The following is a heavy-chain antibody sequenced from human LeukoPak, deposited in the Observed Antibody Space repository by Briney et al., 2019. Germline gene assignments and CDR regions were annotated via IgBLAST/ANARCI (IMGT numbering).Heavy chain of an antibody. J-gene: IGHJ4*02. CDR1: GFTVSSNE. D-gene: IGHD3-22*01. CDR3: VKDLRSTRQVVVIDYLNDF. CDR2: ISGGST. Sequence: GGSLRLSCAASGFTVSSNEMSWVRQAPGKGLEWVSSISGGSTYYADSRKGRFTISRDNSKNTLYLHMNSLRADDTAVYYCVKDLRSTRQVVVIDYLNDFWGQGTLVTVSS. V-gene: IGHV3-38-3*01.